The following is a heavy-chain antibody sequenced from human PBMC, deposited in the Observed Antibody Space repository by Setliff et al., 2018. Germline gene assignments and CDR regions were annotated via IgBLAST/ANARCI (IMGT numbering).Heavy chain of an antibody. J-gene: IGHJ6*03. Sequence: GASVKVSCKASGGTFSSYAISWVRQAPGQGLEWMGGIIPKSGVTSYAQSFQGRIAMTRDTSINTVYMELNSLTSDDAAVYFCAREGGLQGATSYYYFYNYINVWGKGTKVTVSS. D-gene: IGHD1-26*01. CDR1: GGTFSSYA. CDR2: IIPKSGVT. CDR3: AREGGLQGATSYYYFYNYINV. V-gene: IGHV1-2*02.